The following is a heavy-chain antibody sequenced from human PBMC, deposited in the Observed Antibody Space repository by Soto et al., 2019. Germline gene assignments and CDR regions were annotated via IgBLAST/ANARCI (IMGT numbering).Heavy chain of an antibody. CDR2: ISYDGSNK. CDR3: ARASSGWYTIDY. V-gene: IGHV3-30-3*01. J-gene: IGHJ4*02. CDR1: GFTFSSYA. Sequence: AGSLRLSCAASGFTFSSYAMHWVRQAPGKGLEWVAVISYDGSNKYYADSVKGRFTISRDNSKDTLYLQMNSLRAEDTAVYYCARASSGWYTIDYWGQGTLVTVSS. D-gene: IGHD6-19*01.